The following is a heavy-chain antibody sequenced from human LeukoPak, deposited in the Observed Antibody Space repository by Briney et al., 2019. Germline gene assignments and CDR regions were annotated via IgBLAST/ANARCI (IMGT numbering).Heavy chain of an antibody. CDR1: GFTFSSYA. J-gene: IGHJ4*02. D-gene: IGHD3-9*01. Sequence: GGSLRLSCAASGFTFSSYAMSWVRQAPGKGLEWVSAISGSGGSTYYADSVKGRFTISRDNAKNTLYLQMSSLRPEDTALYYCARVVQPGYYDILTNWGQGTLVTVSS. V-gene: IGHV3-23*01. CDR2: ISGSGGST. CDR3: ARVVQPGYYDILTN.